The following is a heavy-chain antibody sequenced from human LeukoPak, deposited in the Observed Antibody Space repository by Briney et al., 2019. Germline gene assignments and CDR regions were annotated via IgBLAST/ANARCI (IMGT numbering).Heavy chain of an antibody. CDR2: IYPGDADT. J-gene: IGHJ4*02. CDR1: GGSFTSYW. CDR3: ARQGDYGDPTQFDY. D-gene: IGHD4-17*01. Sequence: GESLQISSKASGGSFTSYWIGWLRRLPAKGREWLGIIYPGDADTRYSPSFQGQVTISSDKSINTAYLQWSSLKASDTAMYYCARQGDYGDPTQFDYWGQGTLVTVSS. V-gene: IGHV5-51*01.